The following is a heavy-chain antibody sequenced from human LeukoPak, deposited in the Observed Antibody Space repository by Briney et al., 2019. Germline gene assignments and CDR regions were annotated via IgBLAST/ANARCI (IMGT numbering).Heavy chain of an antibody. Sequence: SETLSLTCTVSGGSISSGGYYWSWIRQHPGKGLEWIGYIYYSGSTYYNPSLKSRVTISVDTSKNQFSLKLSSVTAADTAVYYCARDQGQRYSSSWSFDYWGQGTLVTVSS. CDR2: IYYSGST. CDR3: ARDQGQRYSSSWSFDY. J-gene: IGHJ4*02. V-gene: IGHV4-31*03. CDR1: GGSISSGGYY. D-gene: IGHD6-13*01.